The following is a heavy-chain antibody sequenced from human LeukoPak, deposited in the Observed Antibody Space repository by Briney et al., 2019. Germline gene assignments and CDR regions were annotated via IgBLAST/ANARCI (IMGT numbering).Heavy chain of an antibody. D-gene: IGHD1-26*01. Sequence: PGGSLRLSCAASGFTFSSYVMSWVRQAPGKGLEWVSSISNSGGSTYYADSVKGRFTISRDNSKNTLYLQMNSLRAEDTAVYYCAKVESDYSGSYHFDYWGQGTLVTVSS. CDR1: GFTFSSYV. J-gene: IGHJ4*02. CDR3: AKVESDYSGSYHFDY. CDR2: ISNSGGST. V-gene: IGHV3-23*01.